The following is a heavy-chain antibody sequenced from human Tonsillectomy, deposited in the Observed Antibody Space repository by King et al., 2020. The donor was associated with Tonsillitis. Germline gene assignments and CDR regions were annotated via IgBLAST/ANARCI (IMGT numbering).Heavy chain of an antibody. Sequence: VQLVESGGGLVQPGGSLKLSCAASGFTFSSYWMHWVRQAPGKGLVWVSRINGDGSSQSYADSVKGRFTISRDNAKNTLYLQMNSLRAEDTAVYYCARDQAATAASFDYWGQGTLVTVSS. J-gene: IGHJ4*02. CDR1: GFTFSSYW. CDR2: INGDGSSQ. CDR3: ARDQAATAASFDY. V-gene: IGHV3-74*01. D-gene: IGHD2-15*01.